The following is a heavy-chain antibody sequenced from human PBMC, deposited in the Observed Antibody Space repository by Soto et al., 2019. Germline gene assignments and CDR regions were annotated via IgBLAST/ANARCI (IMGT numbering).Heavy chain of an antibody. CDR2: INHSGST. Sequence: QVQLQQWGAGLLKPSETLSLTCAVYGGSFSGYYWSWIRQPPGKGLEGIGEINHSGSTNYNPSLKSRVTISVDTSKNQFSLKLSSVTAADTAVYYCARGPYYYYYMDVWGKGTTVTVSS. CDR1: GGSFSGYY. J-gene: IGHJ6*03. V-gene: IGHV4-34*01. CDR3: ARGPYYYYYMDV.